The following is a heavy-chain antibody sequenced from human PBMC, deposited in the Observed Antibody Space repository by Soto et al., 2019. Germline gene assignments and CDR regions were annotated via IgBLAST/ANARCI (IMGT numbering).Heavy chain of an antibody. CDR1: GFTFSSYA. Sequence: GGSLRLSCAASGFTFSSYAMSWVRQAPGKGLEWVSAISGSGGSTYYADSVKGRFTISRDNCKNTLYLQMNSLRTEDTALYYCAYDSSGYYYVGLDYWGQGTLVTVSS. J-gene: IGHJ4*02. D-gene: IGHD3-22*01. CDR2: ISGSGGST. CDR3: AYDSSGYYYVGLDY. V-gene: IGHV3-23*01.